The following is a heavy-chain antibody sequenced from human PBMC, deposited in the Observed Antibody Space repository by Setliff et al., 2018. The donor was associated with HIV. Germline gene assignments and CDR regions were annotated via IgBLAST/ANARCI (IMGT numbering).Heavy chain of an antibody. CDR3: ARVPYRSAWFSGGHDAFDI. D-gene: IGHD6-19*01. Sequence: ASVKVSCKASRYTFTSYYMHWVRQAPGQGLEWMGWISGFNGNTKYAQSFQDRVAMTTETATSTAYMEMRSLRSDDTAVYFCARVPYRSAWFSGGHDAFDIWGQGTMVTVSS. CDR2: ISGFNGNT. V-gene: IGHV1-18*04. CDR1: RYTFTSYY. J-gene: IGHJ3*02.